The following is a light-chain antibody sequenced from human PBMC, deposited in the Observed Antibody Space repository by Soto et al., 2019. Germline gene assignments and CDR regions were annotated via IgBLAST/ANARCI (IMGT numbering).Light chain of an antibody. J-gene: IGLJ1*01. CDR2: GNI. CDR1: SSNIGAGYD. CDR3: ATWDDSLSGHYV. Sequence: QSVLTQPPSVSGAPGQRVTISCTGSSSNIGAGYDVHWYQQRPGTAPKLLIFGNINRPSGVPDRFSGSKSGTSASLAITGLQAEDEGDYYCATWDDSLSGHYVFGTGTKLTVL. V-gene: IGLV1-40*01.